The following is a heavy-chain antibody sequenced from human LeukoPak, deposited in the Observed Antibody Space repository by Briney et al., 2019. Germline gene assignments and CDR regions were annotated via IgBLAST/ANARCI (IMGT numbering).Heavy chain of an antibody. V-gene: IGHV3-74*01. D-gene: IGHD5-24*01. CDR3: ARAEGYNTIPHS. CDR1: GFTFSSYS. J-gene: IGHJ4*02. CDR2: INTDGSIT. Sequence: GGSLRLSCAASGFTFSSYSMNWVRQAPGKGLVWVSRINTDGSITNYADSLKGRFTISRDNAKNTLYLQMNSLRVEDTAVYYCARAEGYNTIPHSWGQGTLVTVSS.